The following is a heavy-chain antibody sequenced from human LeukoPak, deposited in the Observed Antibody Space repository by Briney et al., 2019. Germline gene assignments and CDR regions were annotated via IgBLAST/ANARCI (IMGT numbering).Heavy chain of an antibody. V-gene: IGHV1-2*02. J-gene: IGHJ4*02. Sequence: GASVKVSCKASGYTFAAYYLHWVRQAPGQGLEWMGWINPKNGGPNYGQKFQGRVNMTMDASISTAYMELSRLRSDDTAVYYCATYYYDNSRYYCDYWGQGTLVTVSS. CDR3: ATYYYDNSRYYCDY. CDR2: INPKNGGP. CDR1: GYTFAAYY. D-gene: IGHD3-22*01.